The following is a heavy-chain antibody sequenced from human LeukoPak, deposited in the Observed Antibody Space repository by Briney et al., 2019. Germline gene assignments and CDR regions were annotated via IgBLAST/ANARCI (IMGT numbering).Heavy chain of an antibody. CDR2: INHSGST. D-gene: IGHD6-6*01. Sequence: PSETLSLTCAVYGGSFSGYYWSWIRQPPGKGLEWIGGINHSGSTNYNPSLKSRVTISVDTSKNQFSLKLSSVTAADTAVYYRARLGSSSRRGFYYYYMDVWGKGTTVTVSS. CDR3: ARLGSSSRRGFYYYYMDV. V-gene: IGHV4-34*01. J-gene: IGHJ6*03. CDR1: GGSFSGYY.